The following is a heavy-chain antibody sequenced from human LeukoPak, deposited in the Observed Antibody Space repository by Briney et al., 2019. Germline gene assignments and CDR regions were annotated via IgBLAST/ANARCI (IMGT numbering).Heavy chain of an antibody. Sequence: SETLSLTCTVSGGSISNYYWSWIRQPPGKGLEWIGNIYYSGSTNYNLSLKSRVTISVDTSKNQFSLRLYSVTAADTAAYYCARVSNDFWSGQRWSLDYWGQGTLVTVSS. CDR1: GGSISNYY. CDR3: ARVSNDFWSGQRWSLDY. D-gene: IGHD3-3*01. J-gene: IGHJ4*02. V-gene: IGHV4-59*01. CDR2: IYYSGST.